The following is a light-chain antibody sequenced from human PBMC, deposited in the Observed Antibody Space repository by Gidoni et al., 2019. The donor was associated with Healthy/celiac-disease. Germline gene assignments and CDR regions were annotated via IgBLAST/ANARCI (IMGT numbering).Light chain of an antibody. CDR3: CSYAGSSTPIV. V-gene: IGLV2-23*01. J-gene: IGLJ1*01. Sequence: QSALTQPASVSGSPGQSITISCTGPSSDVGSYNLVSWYQQHPGKAPKLMIYEGSKRPSGVSNRFSGSKSGNTASLTISGLQAEDEADYYCCSYAGSSTPIVFGTGTKVTVL. CDR2: EGS. CDR1: SSDVGSYNL.